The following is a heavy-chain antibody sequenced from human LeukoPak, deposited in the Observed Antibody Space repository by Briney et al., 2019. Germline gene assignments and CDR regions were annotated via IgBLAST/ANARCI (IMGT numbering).Heavy chain of an antibody. CDR1: GFTFKNYG. CDR2: ISYDGNSK. V-gene: IGHV3-30*03. J-gene: IGHJ4*02. CDR3: ARDMGITGMFGRANPPGY. D-gene: IGHD1-20*01. Sequence: PGGSLRLSCAASGFTFKNYGMHWVRQAPGKGLEWVAFISYDGNSKYYPDSVKGRFTVSRDKSKNTLYLQMNSLRAEDTAVYYCARDMGITGMFGRANPPGYWGQGTLVTVSS.